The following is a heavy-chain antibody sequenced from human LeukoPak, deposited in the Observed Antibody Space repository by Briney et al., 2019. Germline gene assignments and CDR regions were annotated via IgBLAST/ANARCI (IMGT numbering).Heavy chain of an antibody. CDR3: ARADIVVVPAAPFDY. D-gene: IGHD2-2*01. J-gene: IGHJ4*02. CDR1: GFTFSSYG. CDR2: IWYDGSNK. Sequence: GGSLRLSCAASGFTFSSYGMHWVRQAPGKGLEGVAGIWYDGSNKYYADSVKGRFTISRDNSKNTLYLQMNSLRAEDTAVYYCARADIVVVPAAPFDYWGQGTLVTVSS. V-gene: IGHV3-33*01.